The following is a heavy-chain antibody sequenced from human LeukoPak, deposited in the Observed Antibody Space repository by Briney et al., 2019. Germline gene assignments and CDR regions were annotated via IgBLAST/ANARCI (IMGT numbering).Heavy chain of an antibody. CDR3: AIDPTYSSGYYYGQRNAFDI. Sequence: SETLSLTCTVSGGSISSSSYYWGWIRQPPGKGLEWIGSIYYSGSTYYNPSLKSRVTISVDTSKNQFSLKLSSVTAADTAVYYCAIDPTYSSGYYYGQRNAFDIWGQGTMVTVSS. V-gene: IGHV4-39*07. CDR1: GGSISSSSYY. CDR2: IYYSGST. J-gene: IGHJ3*02. D-gene: IGHD3-22*01.